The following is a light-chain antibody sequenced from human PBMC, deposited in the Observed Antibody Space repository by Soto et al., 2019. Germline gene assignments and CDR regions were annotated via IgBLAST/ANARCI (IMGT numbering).Light chain of an antibody. CDR2: DVS. CDR1: SSDVGTYNY. CDR3: CSYAGGYILV. J-gene: IGLJ2*01. V-gene: IGLV2-11*01. Sequence: QSVLTQPRSVSGSPGQSVTISCTGTSSDVGTYNYVSWYQQHPGKAPKLMIYDVSKRPSGVPDRFSGPKSGNTASLTISGLQAEDEADYYCCSYAGGYILVFGGGPQLTVL.